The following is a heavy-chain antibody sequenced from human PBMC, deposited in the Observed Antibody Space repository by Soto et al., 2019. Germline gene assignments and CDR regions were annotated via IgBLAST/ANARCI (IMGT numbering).Heavy chain of an antibody. J-gene: IGHJ6*02. CDR3: AREIVGATHYYYYYGMDV. D-gene: IGHD1-26*01. CDR2: IWYDGSNK. Sequence: PGGSLRLSCAASGFTFSSYGMHWVRQAPGKGLEWVAVIWYDGSNKYYADSVKGRFTISRDNSKNTLYLQMNSLRAEDTAVYYCAREIVGATHYYYYYGMDVWRQGTTVTVSS. V-gene: IGHV3-33*01. CDR1: GFTFSSYG.